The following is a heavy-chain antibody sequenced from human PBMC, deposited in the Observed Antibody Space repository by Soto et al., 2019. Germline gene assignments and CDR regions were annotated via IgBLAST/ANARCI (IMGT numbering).Heavy chain of an antibody. V-gene: IGHV1-69*02. CDR2: IIPILDIA. CDR1: GGTLSTYT. Sequence: QVQLVQSGAAVKKPGSSVKVSCKASGGTLSTYTINWVRQAPGQGLEWMGRIIPILDIANYAQKFQGRVTITADKSTSAAYMELSSLRSEDTAIYYCASSRGCGSNSGDDWGQGTLVTVSS. J-gene: IGHJ4*02. CDR3: ASSRGCGSNSGDD. D-gene: IGHD4-4*01.